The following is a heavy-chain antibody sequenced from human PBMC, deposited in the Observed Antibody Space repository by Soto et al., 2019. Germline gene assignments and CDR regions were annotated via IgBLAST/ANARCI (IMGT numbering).Heavy chain of an antibody. D-gene: IGHD6-19*01. CDR1: GFIFSDFG. CDR3: AKGYEVSPPVASAWYSNYFYGVDV. V-gene: IGHV3-30*18. Sequence: QVNLVESGGGVVQPGRSLRLSCEASGFIFSDFGMHWVRQAPGKGLEWVAVISYDGSEKWYAESVKGRFTISRDNSKNTLYLQMNSLRGDDTAVYFCAKGYEVSPPVASAWYSNYFYGVDVWGRGTTVTVSS. CDR2: ISYDGSEK. J-gene: IGHJ6*02.